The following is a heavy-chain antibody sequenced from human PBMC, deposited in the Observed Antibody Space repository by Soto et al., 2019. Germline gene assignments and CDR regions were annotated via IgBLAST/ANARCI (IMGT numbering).Heavy chain of an antibody. CDR3: ATFHSGSGNGF. V-gene: IGHV3-11*06. CDR1: GLRLSDYY. J-gene: IGHJ4*02. Sequence: GGSLRLSCVASGLRLSDYYMSWIRQAPGRGLEWVSYISDSGSYAMYADSVKGRFTISRDNAKNTLYLQMNGLRSEDTAVYYCATFHSGSGNGFWGQGTLVTVSS. CDR2: ISDSGSYA. D-gene: IGHD3-10*01.